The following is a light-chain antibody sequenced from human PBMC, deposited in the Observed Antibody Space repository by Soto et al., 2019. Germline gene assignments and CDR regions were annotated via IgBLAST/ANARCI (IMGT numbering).Light chain of an antibody. CDR3: QQSYSTPYT. Sequence: DIQMTQSPSSLSASVGDRVTITGRASQSISSYLNCYQQKPGKAPKLLIYAASSLQSGVPSRFSGSGSGTDFTLTISSLQPEDFATYYCQQSYSTPYTFGQGTKVDIK. V-gene: IGKV1-39*01. CDR2: AAS. J-gene: IGKJ2*01. CDR1: QSISSY.